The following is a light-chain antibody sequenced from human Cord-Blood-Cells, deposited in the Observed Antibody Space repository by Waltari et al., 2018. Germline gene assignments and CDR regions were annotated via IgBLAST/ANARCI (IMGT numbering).Light chain of an antibody. CDR2: DAS. CDR3: QQYDXXXFT. V-gene: IGKV1-33*01. CDR1: QDISNY. J-gene: IGKJ3*01. Sequence: DIQMTQSPSSLSASVGXXVTXTCQASQDISNYLNWYQQKPGKAPKLLIYDASNLETGVPSRFSGSGSGTDFTFTISSLXPEDIATYYCQQYDXXXFTFGXXTKVDI.